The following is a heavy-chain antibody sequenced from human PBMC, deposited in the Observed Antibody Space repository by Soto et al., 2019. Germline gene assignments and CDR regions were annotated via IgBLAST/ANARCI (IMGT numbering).Heavy chain of an antibody. D-gene: IGHD1-26*01. CDR3: ARRGSGSHYDY. Sequence: EVQLLESGGGLVQPGGSLRFSCAASGFTFSSYAMNWVRQAPGKGLEWVSVISGSSDSTYYADSVKGRFTIPRDNSKNTLYLPMNSLRAEDTAIYYCARRGSGSHYDYWGQGTLVTVSS. CDR2: ISGSSDST. CDR1: GFTFSSYA. J-gene: IGHJ4*02. V-gene: IGHV3-23*01.